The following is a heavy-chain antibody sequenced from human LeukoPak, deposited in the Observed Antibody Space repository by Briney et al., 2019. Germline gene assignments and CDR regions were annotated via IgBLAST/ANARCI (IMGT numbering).Heavy chain of an antibody. CDR2: VKSDGTAT. V-gene: IGHV3-74*01. CDR3: VRKFATGD. D-gene: IGHD1-14*01. CDR1: GFTFSSHL. Sequence: GGSLRLSCAASGFTFSSHLMHWVRQAQGTGLVWVSSVKSDGTATNYADTVKGRFTISGDNAKNTLYLQMNSLRVEDTAVYYCVRKFATGDWGQGTLVTVSS. J-gene: IGHJ4*02.